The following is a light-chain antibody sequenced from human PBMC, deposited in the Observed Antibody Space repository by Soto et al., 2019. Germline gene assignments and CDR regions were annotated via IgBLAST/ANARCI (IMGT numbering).Light chain of an antibody. CDR2: WAS. CDR3: QPYYSAPPT. Sequence: DIVMTQSPDSLAVSLGERATINCKSSQTILYSSNDKNYLAWFQQKPRQPPKLLIYWASTRESGVPARFSGSGSGTDFTLTISSLQAEDVAVYYCQPYYSAPPTFGQGTKVEIK. CDR1: QTILYSSNDKNY. J-gene: IGKJ1*01. V-gene: IGKV4-1*01.